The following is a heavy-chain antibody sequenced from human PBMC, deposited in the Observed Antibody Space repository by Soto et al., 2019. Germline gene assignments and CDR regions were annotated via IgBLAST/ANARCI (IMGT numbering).Heavy chain of an antibody. D-gene: IGHD3-3*01. Sequence: EVQLVQSGPEVKKPGESLKISCQGSGYSFTDYWIGWVRQMPGKGLEWMAIIYPDDSDTSYSPSFQGQVTISVDKSISTAYLQWRSLKASDTAMYYCARWGVVNIIRESPGYMDVWGKGTTVTVSS. V-gene: IGHV5-51*03. J-gene: IGHJ6*03. CDR2: IYPDDSDT. CDR1: GYSFTDYW. CDR3: ARWGVVNIIRESPGYMDV.